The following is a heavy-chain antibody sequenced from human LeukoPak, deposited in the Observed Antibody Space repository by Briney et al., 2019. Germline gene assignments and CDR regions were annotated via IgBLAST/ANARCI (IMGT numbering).Heavy chain of an antibody. D-gene: IGHD1-1*01. J-gene: IGHJ4*02. Sequence: KESGPTLVKPTQTLTLTCTFSGFSLNNNEVAVGWIRQPPGKALEWLALIYWDDDKRYSPSLKSRLTITKDTSKNQVVLTMTNMDPVDTATYYCARSGTTGTPRAFDYWGQGTLVTVSS. V-gene: IGHV2-5*02. CDR1: GFSLNNNEVA. CDR3: ARSGTTGTPRAFDY. CDR2: IYWDDDK.